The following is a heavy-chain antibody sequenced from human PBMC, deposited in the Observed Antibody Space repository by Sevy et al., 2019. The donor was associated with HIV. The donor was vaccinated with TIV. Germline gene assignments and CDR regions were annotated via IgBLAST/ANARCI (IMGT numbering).Heavy chain of an antibody. J-gene: IGHJ5*02. CDR2: IYHLGST. CDR1: GGSVSSDNYY. D-gene: IGHD2-8*01. Sequence: SETLSLTCAVSGGSVSSDNYYWTWIRQHPGKGLECIGYIYHLGSTSSNPSLKSRVTISVDTSKNQFSLKLRSVTAADTAVYFCAREAGYCSNGVCYTGWFDPWVQGTLVTVSS. CDR3: AREAGYCSNGVCYTGWFDP. V-gene: IGHV4-31*11.